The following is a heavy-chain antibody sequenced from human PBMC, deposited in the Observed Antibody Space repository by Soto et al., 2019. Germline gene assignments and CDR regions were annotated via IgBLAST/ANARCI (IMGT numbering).Heavy chain of an antibody. Sequence: LSLTCTVSGGSISSYYWSWIRQPPGKGLEWIGYIYYSGSTNYNPSLKSRVTISVDTSKNQFSLKLSSVTAADTAVYDCARDRYSGSYFDAFDIWGQGTMVTVSS. CDR3: ARDRYSGSYFDAFDI. J-gene: IGHJ3*02. CDR1: GGSISSYY. D-gene: IGHD1-26*01. CDR2: IYYSGST. V-gene: IGHV4-59*01.